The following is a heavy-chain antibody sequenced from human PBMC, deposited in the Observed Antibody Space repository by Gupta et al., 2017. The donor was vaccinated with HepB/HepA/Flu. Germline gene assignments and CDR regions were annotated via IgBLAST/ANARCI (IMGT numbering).Heavy chain of an antibody. D-gene: IGHD6-25*01. J-gene: IGHJ5*02. CDR1: GFSLSTSGEG. V-gene: IGHV2-5*02. Sequence: QITLKESGPTLVKPTQTLTLTCTFSGFSLSTSGEGVGWIRQPPGKALEWLAIIYWDDDKRYSPSLKSRLTITKDTSKNQVVLTMTNMDPVDTATYYCVYRPLAAAAYNWFDPWGQGTLVTVSS. CDR2: IYWDDDK. CDR3: VYRPLAAAAYNWFDP.